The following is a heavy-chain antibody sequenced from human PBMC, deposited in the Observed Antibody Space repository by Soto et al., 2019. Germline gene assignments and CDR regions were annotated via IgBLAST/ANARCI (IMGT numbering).Heavy chain of an antibody. Sequence: GGSLRLSCAASGFTFDDYAMHWVRQAPGKGLEWVSGISWNSGSIGYADSVKGRFTISRDNAKNSLYLQMNSLRAEDTALYYCEKDLKGERSFNFGGKGTMAPVSS. CDR2: ISWNSGSI. CDR3: EKDLKGERSFNF. CDR1: GFTFDDYA. J-gene: IGHJ3*01. V-gene: IGHV3-9*01. D-gene: IGHD1-26*01.